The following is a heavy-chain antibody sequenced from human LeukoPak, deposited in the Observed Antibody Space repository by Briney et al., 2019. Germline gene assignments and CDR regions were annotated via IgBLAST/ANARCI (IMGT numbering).Heavy chain of an antibody. J-gene: IGHJ4*02. CDR1: GFTFASHW. D-gene: IGHD1-26*01. Sequence: GGSLRLSCAASGFTFASHWMSWVRQAPGKGLEWVANIKQDRTDKAYVVSGKGRFTIDRDNAKNSLYMQMNSLRAEDTAVYYCARDQAGIVGASYYFDYWGQGTLVTVSS. CDR2: IKQDRTDK. V-gene: IGHV3-7*01. CDR3: ARDQAGIVGASYYFDY.